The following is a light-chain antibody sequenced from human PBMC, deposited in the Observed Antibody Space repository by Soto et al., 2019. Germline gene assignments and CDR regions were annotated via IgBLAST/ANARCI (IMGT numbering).Light chain of an antibody. CDR2: AVS. Sequence: QSVLTQPASVSGSPGQSITISCTGTSSDVGGYNYVSWYQQHPGKAPKLMIYAVSNRTSGVSNRFSGSKSGNTASLTISGLQAEDEADYYCSSYSSSNTPYVVFGGGTKLTVL. CDR1: SSDVGGYNY. J-gene: IGLJ2*01. V-gene: IGLV2-14*03. CDR3: SSYSSSNTPYVV.